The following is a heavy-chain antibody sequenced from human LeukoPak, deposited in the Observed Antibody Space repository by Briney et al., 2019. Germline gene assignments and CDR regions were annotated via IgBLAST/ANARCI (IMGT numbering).Heavy chain of an antibody. V-gene: IGHV3-11*01. D-gene: IGHD1-26*01. J-gene: IGHJ3*02. CDR3: AKDFIVGATISAFDI. Sequence: GGSLRLSCAASGFTFSDYYMSWIRQAPGKGLEWVSYISSSGSTIYYADSVKGRFTISRDNAKNSLYLQMNSLRAEDTALYYCAKDFIVGATISAFDIWGQGTMVTVSS. CDR1: GFTFSDYY. CDR2: ISSSGSTI.